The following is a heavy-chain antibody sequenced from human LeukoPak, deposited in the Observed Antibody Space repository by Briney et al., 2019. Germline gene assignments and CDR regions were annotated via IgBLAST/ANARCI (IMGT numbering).Heavy chain of an antibody. CDR2: ISGSGGST. CDR1: GFTFSSYA. Sequence: PGGSLRLSCAASGFTFSSYAMSWVRQAPGKGLEWVSAISGSGGSTYYADSVKGRFTIPRDNSKNTLYLQMNSLRAEDTAVYYCAKPGITTIVVATQHMYYFDYWGQGTLVTVSS. CDR3: AKPGITTIVVATQHMYYFDY. V-gene: IGHV3-23*01. D-gene: IGHD3-22*01. J-gene: IGHJ4*02.